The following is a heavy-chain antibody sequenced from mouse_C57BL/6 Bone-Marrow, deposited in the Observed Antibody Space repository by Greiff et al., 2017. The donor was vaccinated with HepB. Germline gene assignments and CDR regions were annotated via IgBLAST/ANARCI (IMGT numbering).Heavy chain of an antibody. V-gene: IGHV1-80*01. Sequence: VKLQESGAELVKPGASVKISCKASGYAFSSYWMNWVKQRPGKGLEWIGQIYPGDGDTNYNGKFKGKATLTADKSSSTAYMQLSSLTSEDSAVYFCARYYDYPDWYFDVWGTGTTVTVSS. J-gene: IGHJ1*03. CDR3: ARYYDYPDWYFDV. CDR2: IYPGDGDT. D-gene: IGHD2-4*01. CDR1: GYAFSSYW.